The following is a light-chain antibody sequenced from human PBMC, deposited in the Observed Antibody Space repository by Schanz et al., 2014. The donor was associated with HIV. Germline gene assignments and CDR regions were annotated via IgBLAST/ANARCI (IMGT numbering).Light chain of an antibody. CDR2: AAS. CDR1: HGISTY. V-gene: IGKV1-39*01. Sequence: DIQLTQSPSFLSASVEDRVTITCRASHGISTYLAWYQQKPGKAPKLLIYAASTLQSGVPSRFSGSGSGTDFTLTISSLQPEDFATYYCQQSYNTPRTFGGGTKVEIK. J-gene: IGKJ4*01. CDR3: QQSYNTPRT.